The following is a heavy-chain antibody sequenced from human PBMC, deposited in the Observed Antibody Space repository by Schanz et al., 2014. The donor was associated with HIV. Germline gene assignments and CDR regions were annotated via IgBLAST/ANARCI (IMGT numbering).Heavy chain of an antibody. Sequence: EVQLVESGGGLVKPGGSLRLSCVVSGFTLKTYAMTWVRQAPGKGLEWVSAISGSGGSTYYADSVKGRFTISRDNSKNTLYLQMNSLRAEDTAVYYCANTEFPYSSSSDYYYGMDVWGQGTTVTVSS. V-gene: IGHV3-23*04. CDR3: ANTEFPYSSSSDYYYGMDV. CDR2: ISGSGGST. D-gene: IGHD6-6*01. CDR1: GFTLKTYA. J-gene: IGHJ6*02.